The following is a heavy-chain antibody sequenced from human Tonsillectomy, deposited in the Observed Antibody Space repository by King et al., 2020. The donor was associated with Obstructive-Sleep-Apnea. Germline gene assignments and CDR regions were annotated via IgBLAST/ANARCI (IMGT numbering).Heavy chain of an antibody. J-gene: IGHJ4*02. CDR1: GFTFSSYA. CDR3: ARDRHYYDSSGYFPY. CDR2: ISYDGSNK. Sequence: VQLVESGGGVVQPGRSLRLSCAASGFTFSSYAMHWVRQAPGKGLEWVAVISYDGSNKYYADSVKGRFTSSRYNSKNTLYLQMNSLRAEDTAVYYCARDRHYYDSSGYFPYWGQGTLVTVSS. D-gene: IGHD3-22*01. V-gene: IGHV3-30*04.